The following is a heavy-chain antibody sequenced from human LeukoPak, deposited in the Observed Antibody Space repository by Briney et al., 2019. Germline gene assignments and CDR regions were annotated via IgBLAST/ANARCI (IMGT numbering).Heavy chain of an antibody. CDR1: GGTFSSYA. V-gene: IGHV1-69*06. Sequence: SVKVSCKASGGTFSSYAISWVRQAPGQGLEWMGGIIPIFGTANYAQKFQGRVTIAADKSTSTAYMELSSLRSDDTAVYYCARGLQETLAWLKALSAFDIWGQGTMVTVSS. CDR3: ARGLQETLAWLKALSAFDI. J-gene: IGHJ3*02. D-gene: IGHD5-24*01. CDR2: IIPIFGTA.